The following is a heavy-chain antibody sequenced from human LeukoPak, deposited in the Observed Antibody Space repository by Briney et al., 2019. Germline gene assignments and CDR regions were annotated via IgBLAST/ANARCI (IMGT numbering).Heavy chain of an antibody. CDR2: IIPIFGTA. D-gene: IGHD3-22*01. Sequence: SVKASCKASGGTFSSYAISWVRQAPGQGLEWMGGIIPIFGTANYAQKFQGRVTITTDESTSTAYMELSSLRSEDTAVYYCARDSYDSSGYSDYWGQGTLVSVSS. V-gene: IGHV1-69*05. J-gene: IGHJ4*02. CDR1: GGTFSSYA. CDR3: ARDSYDSSGYSDY.